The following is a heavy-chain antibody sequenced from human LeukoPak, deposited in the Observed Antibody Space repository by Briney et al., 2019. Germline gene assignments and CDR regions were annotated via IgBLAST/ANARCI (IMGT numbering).Heavy chain of an antibody. CDR1: GGSISRYY. J-gene: IGHJ4*02. V-gene: IGHV4-59*01. CDR2: IYYSGST. D-gene: IGHD3-22*01. Sequence: SETLSLTCTVSGGSISRYYWSWIRQPPGKGLEWIGYIYYSGSTNYNPSLKSRVTISVDTSKNQFSLKLSSVTAADTAVYYCARDYDSSGYFGYWGQGTLVTVSS. CDR3: ARDYDSSGYFGY.